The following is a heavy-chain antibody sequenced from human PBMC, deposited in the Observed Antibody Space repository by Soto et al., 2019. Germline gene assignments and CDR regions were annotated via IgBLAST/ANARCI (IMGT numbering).Heavy chain of an antibody. CDR1: GFTFSSYS. D-gene: IGHD2-15*01. J-gene: IGHJ6*03. CDR2: ISSSSSYI. V-gene: IGHV3-21*01. CDR3: ARDYCSGGSCYPYYYYYMDV. Sequence: GGSLRLSCAASGFTFSSYSMNWVRQAPGKGLEWVSSISSSSSYIYYADSVKGRFTISRDNAKNSLYLQMNSLRAEDTAVYYCARDYCSGGSCYPYYYYYMDVWGKGTTVTVSS.